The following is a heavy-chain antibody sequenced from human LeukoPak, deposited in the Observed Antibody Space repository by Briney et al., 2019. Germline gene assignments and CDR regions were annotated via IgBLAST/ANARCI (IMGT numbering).Heavy chain of an antibody. CDR2: IYSNGDT. D-gene: IGHD5-18*01. CDR3: ARDKGSVSRYGMDY. V-gene: IGHV4-4*07. J-gene: IGHJ4*02. CDR1: GGSINYYY. Sequence: SETLSLTCTVSGGSINYYYWSWIRQPAGKGLEWIGRIYSNGDTNYNPSLESRVTMSVDMSKSQFSLNLNSVTAADTAVYYCARDKGSVSRYGMDYWGLGTLVTVSS.